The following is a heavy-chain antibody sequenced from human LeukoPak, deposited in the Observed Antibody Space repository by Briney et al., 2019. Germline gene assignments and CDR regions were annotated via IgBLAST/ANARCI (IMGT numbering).Heavy chain of an antibody. CDR1: GGSISSYY. CDR3: ASSVRSVYYYYMDV. J-gene: IGHJ6*03. Sequence: SETMSLTCTVSGGSISSYYWSWIRQPPGKGLELIGYIYTSGSTNYNPSLKSRVTISVDTSKNQFSLKLSSVTAADTAVYYCASSVRSVYYYYMDVWGKGTTVTVSS. D-gene: IGHD3-10*01. CDR2: IYTSGST. V-gene: IGHV4-4*09.